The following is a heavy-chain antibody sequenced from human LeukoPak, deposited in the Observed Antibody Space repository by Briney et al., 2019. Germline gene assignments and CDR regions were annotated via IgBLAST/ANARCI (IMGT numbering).Heavy chain of an antibody. CDR1: GFTFSSFW. J-gene: IGHJ4*02. CDR3: ARDWSAAVYAPFDY. D-gene: IGHD5/OR15-5a*01. Sequence: GGSLRLSCAASGFTFSSFWMHWVRQVPGKGLVWVSHINSDGSSTSSADSVKGRFTISRDNSENTLYLQMKSLRHEDTAVYYCARDWSAAVYAPFDYWGQGTLVTVSS. CDR2: INSDGSST. V-gene: IGHV3-74*01.